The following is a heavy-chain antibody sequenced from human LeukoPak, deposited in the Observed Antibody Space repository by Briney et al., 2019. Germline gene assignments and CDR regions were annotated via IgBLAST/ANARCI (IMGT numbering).Heavy chain of an antibody. CDR1: GYTFTGYY. J-gene: IGHJ4*02. V-gene: IGHV1-2*02. CDR2: INPNSGGT. CDR3: ARGLQKTLLVVPAAIDPSFFY. D-gene: IGHD2-2*01. Sequence: GASVKVSCKASGYTFTGYYMHWVRQVPGQGLEWMGWINPNSGGTNYAQKFQGRVTMTRDTSISTAYMELSRLRSDDTAVYYCARGLQKTLLVVPAAIDPSFFYWGQGTLVTVSS.